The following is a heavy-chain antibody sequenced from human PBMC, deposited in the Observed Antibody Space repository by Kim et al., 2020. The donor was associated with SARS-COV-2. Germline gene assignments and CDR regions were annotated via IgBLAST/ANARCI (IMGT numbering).Heavy chain of an antibody. CDR3: ARQVAVAPDAFDI. CDR1: GYSFTSYW. Sequence: GESLKISCKGSGYSFTSYWIGWVRQMPGKGLEWMGIIYPGDSDTRYSPSFQGQVIISADKSISTAYLQWSSLKASDTAIYYCARQVAVAPDAFDIWGQGTMVTVSS. V-gene: IGHV5-51*01. D-gene: IGHD6-19*01. J-gene: IGHJ3*02. CDR2: IYPGDSDT.